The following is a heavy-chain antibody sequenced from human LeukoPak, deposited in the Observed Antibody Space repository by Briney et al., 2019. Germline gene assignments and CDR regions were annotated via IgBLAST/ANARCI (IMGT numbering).Heavy chain of an antibody. CDR2: LYYTGST. J-gene: IGHJ4*02. CDR3: AREGSAMGSFDY. CDR1: SGSIRSSSYY. V-gene: IGHV4-39*07. D-gene: IGHD3-10*01. Sequence: SETLSLTCTVSSGSIRSSSYYWAWIRQPPGKGLEWIGSLYYTGSTNYRPTLKSRVTISGDTSENQFSLKLSSVTAADTAVYYCAREGSAMGSFDYWGQGTLVTVSS.